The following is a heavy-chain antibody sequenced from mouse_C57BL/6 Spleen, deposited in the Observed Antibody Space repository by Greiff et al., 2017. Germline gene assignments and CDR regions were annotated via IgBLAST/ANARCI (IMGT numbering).Heavy chain of an antibody. Sequence: QVQLQQSGAELVKPGASVKISCKASGYAFSSYWMNWVKQRPGKGLEWIGQIYPGDGDTNYNGKFKGKATLTADKSSSTAYMQRSSLTSEDSAVYFCARARGIYYGSSYWYFDVGGTGTTVTVSS. CDR1: GYAFSSYW. J-gene: IGHJ1*03. V-gene: IGHV1-80*01. CDR3: ARARGIYYGSSYWYFDV. CDR2: IYPGDGDT. D-gene: IGHD1-1*01.